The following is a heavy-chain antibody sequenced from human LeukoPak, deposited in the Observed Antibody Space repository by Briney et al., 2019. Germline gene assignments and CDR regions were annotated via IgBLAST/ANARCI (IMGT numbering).Heavy chain of an antibody. D-gene: IGHD3-22*01. CDR2: INTDGSST. J-gene: IGHJ4*02. CDR1: GFTFSNYW. V-gene: IGHV3-74*01. Sequence: GGSLRLSCAASGFTFSNYWIHWVRQAPGKGLVWVSRINTDGSSTSYADSVKGRFTISRDNAKNTLYLQMSSLRAEDTAVYYCARSLLYYYDSSGPENWGQGSLVTVSS. CDR3: ARSLLYYYDSSGPEN.